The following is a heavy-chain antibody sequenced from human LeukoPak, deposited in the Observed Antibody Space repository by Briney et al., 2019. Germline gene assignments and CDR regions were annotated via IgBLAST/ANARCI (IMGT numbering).Heavy chain of an antibody. Sequence: ASVKVSCKASGYTFTVYYMHWVRQAPGQRLEWMGWINPKSGDTKYAQKFQGRVTMTRDTSISTAYMELTSLRSDDTAVYYCASHLLSLQQLVLGDASDIWGPGTMVTVSS. D-gene: IGHD1-1*01. CDR1: GYTFTVYY. CDR2: INPKSGDT. J-gene: IGHJ3*02. CDR3: ASHLLSLQQLVLGDASDI. V-gene: IGHV1-2*02.